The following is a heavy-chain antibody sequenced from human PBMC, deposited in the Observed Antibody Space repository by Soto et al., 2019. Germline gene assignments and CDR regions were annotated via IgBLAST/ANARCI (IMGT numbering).Heavy chain of an antibody. CDR2: MNPDSGNT. CDR1: GGTFSSYD. CDR3: ARSVGGSNVNFDY. J-gene: IGHJ4*02. Sequence: ASVKVSCKASGGTFSSYDINWVRQATGQGPEWMGWMNPDSGNTGYVQKFQGRVTMTRNTAISTAYMELSSLRSEDTAVYYCARSVGGSNVNFDYWGQGTLVTVSS. V-gene: IGHV1-8*02. D-gene: IGHD3-10*01.